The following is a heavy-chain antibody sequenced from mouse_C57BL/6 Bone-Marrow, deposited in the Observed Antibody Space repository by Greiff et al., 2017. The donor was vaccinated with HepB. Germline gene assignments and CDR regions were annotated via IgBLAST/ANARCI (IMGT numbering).Heavy chain of an antibody. J-gene: IGHJ3*01. CDR3: ARSKYYSNPAWFAY. CDR1: GYTFTSYG. Sequence: VQGVESGAEPARPGASVKLSCKASGYTFTSYGISWVKQRTGQGLEWIGEIYPRSGNTYYNEKFKGKATLTADKSSSTAYMELRSLTSEDSAVYFCARSKYYSNPAWFAYWGQGTLVTVSA. D-gene: IGHD2-5*01. CDR2: IYPRSGNT. V-gene: IGHV1-81*01.